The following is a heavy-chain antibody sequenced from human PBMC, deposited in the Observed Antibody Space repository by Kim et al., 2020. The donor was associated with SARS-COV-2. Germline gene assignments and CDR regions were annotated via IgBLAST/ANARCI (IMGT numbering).Heavy chain of an antibody. CDR2: INHSGST. CDR1: GGSFSGYY. D-gene: IGHD5-18*01. Sequence: SETLSLTCAVYGGSFSGYYWSWIRQPPGKGLEWIGEINHSGSTNYNPSLKSRVTISVDTSKNQFSLKLSSVTAADTAVYYCARGGGYYYFDYWGQGTLVTVSS. CDR3: ARGGGYYYFDY. J-gene: IGHJ4*02. V-gene: IGHV4-34*01.